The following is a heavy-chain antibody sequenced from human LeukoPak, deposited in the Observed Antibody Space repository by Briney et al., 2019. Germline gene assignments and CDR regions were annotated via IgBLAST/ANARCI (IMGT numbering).Heavy chain of an antibody. CDR2: IFYVGDT. Sequence: SETLSLTCSVSGGSFSSSSYYWGWIRQPAGKGPEWIGTIFYVGDTYYNPSLKSRVTISVDTSKNQFSLNLRSVITADTAVYYCARTSGSQHVPIDNWGQGIRVTVSS. V-gene: IGHV4-39*01. CDR1: GGSFSSSSYY. CDR3: ARTSGSQHVPIDN. J-gene: IGHJ4*02. D-gene: IGHD6-6*01.